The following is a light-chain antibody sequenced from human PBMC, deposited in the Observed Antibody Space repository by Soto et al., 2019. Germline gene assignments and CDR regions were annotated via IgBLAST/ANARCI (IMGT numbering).Light chain of an antibody. J-gene: IGKJ2*01. Sequence: DIVMTQSPDSLAVSLGERATINCKSSQSLLYSSNNKHYLAWYQQKPGQPPKLLNYWAYTRESGVPDRFTGSGSWTDFTLTISSLQAEDVAVYYWQQCYSTPPTFGQGTRLEIK. CDR2: WAY. V-gene: IGKV4-1*01. CDR1: QSLLYSSNNKHY. CDR3: QQCYSTPPT.